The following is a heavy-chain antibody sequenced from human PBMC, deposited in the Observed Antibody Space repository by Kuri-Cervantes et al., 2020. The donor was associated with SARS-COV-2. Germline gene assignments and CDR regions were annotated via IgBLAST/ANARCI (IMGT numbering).Heavy chain of an antibody. CDR3: ARHTIFGAHDAFDI. V-gene: IGHV4-4*07. J-gene: IGHJ3*02. CDR2: IYTSGST. Sequence: ESLKISCAASGFTFSDYYMSWIRQAPGKGLEWIGRIYTSGSTNYNPSLKSRVTMSVDTSKNQFSLKLSSVTAADTAVYYCARHTIFGAHDAFDIWGQGTMVTVSS. D-gene: IGHD3-3*01. CDR1: GFTFSDYY.